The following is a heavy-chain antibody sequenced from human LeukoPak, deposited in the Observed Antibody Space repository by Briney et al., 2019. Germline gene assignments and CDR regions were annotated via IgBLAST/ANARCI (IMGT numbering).Heavy chain of an antibody. J-gene: IGHJ4*02. CDR2: IYSGGST. CDR3: ARAVGQPYCGGDCYSYYFDY. Sequence: PGGSLRLSCAASGFTVSSNYMSWVRQAPGKGLEWVSVIYSGGSTYYADSVKGRFTISRDNSKNTLYLQMNSLRAEDTAVYYCARAVGQPYCGGDCYSYYFDYWGQGTLVTVSS. D-gene: IGHD2-21*02. V-gene: IGHV3-53*01. CDR1: GFTVSSNY.